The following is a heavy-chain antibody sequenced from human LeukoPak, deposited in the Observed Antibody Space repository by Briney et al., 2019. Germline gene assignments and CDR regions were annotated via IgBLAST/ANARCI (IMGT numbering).Heavy chain of an antibody. CDR3: AKSISSGYKTQFDN. CDR1: GLTFDDYA. CDR2: ISWNSGSI. J-gene: IGHJ4*02. D-gene: IGHD3-22*01. Sequence: PGRSLRLSCAASGLTFDDYAMHWVRQAPGKGLEWVSGISWNSGSIGYADSVKGRFTISRDNAKNSLYLQMNSLRAEDTALYYCAKSISSGYKTQFDNWGQGTLVTVSS. V-gene: IGHV3-9*01.